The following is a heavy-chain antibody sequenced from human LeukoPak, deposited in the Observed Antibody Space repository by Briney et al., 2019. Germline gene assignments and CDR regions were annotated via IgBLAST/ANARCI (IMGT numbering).Heavy chain of an antibody. CDR2: ISAYNGHT. CDR3: ARDYSGTYFDF. Sequence: ASVKVSCKASGYTFSRYGISWVRQAPGQGLEWMGWISAYNGHTKFAQKLQGRVTMTTDTSMNTAYMELRSLRSDDTAVYYCARDYSGTYFDFWGQGTLVTVSS. V-gene: IGHV1-18*01. CDR1: GYTFSRYG. D-gene: IGHD1-26*01. J-gene: IGHJ4*02.